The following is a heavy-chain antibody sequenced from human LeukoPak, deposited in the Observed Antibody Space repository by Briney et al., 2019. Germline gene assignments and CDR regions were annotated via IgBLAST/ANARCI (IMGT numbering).Heavy chain of an antibody. CDR3: ARDLTLRLDYFDY. CDR2: IIPIFGTA. Sequence: SVKVSCKASGGTFSSYAISWVRQAPGQGLEWMGGIIPIFGTANYAQKFEGRVTITADESTSTAYMELSSLRSEDTAVYYCARDLTLRLDYFDYWGQGTLVTVSS. V-gene: IGHV1-69*13. D-gene: IGHD5-12*01. CDR1: GGTFSSYA. J-gene: IGHJ4*02.